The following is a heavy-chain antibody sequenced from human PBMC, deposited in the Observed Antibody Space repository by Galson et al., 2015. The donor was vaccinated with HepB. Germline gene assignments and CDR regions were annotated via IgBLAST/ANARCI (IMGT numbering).Heavy chain of an antibody. V-gene: IGHV1-46*01. J-gene: IGHJ4*02. CDR2: INPSGGTT. D-gene: IGHD3-10*01. CDR3: AREGGPFTMVRGKCFDY. CDR1: GYTFTTYY. Sequence: SVKVSCKASGYTFTTYYIHWVRQAPGQGLEWMGIINPSGGTTVYAQKFQGRVTMTRDTSTSTVYMDLSSLRSDDTAVYYCAREGGPFTMVRGKCFDYWGQGALVTVSS.